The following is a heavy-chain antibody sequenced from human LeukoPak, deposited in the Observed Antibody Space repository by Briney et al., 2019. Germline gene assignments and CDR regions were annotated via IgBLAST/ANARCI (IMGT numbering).Heavy chain of an antibody. D-gene: IGHD3-22*01. CDR1: GGSISSYY. V-gene: IGHV4-59*01. CDR2: IYYSGST. Sequence: SETLSLTCTVSGGSISSYYWSWIRQPPGKGLEWIGYIYYSGSTNYNPSLKSRVTISVDTSKNQFSLKLSSVTAADTAVYYCAKDHSMIVRSSWSSFDYWGQGTLVTVSS. CDR3: AKDHSMIVRSSWSSFDY. J-gene: IGHJ4*02.